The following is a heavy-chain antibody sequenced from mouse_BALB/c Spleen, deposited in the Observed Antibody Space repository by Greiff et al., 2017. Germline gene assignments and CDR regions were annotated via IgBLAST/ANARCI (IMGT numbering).Heavy chain of an antibody. CDR2: IDPSDSET. J-gene: IGHJ2*01. CDR1: GYTFTSYW. CDR3: AKGGWADY. V-gene: IGHV1-69*02. D-gene: IGHD3-3*01. Sequence: VQLQQPGAELVKPGAPVKLSKASGYTFTSYWMNWVKQRPGRGLEWIGRIDPSDSETHYNQKFKDKATLTVDKSSSTAYIQLSSLTSEDSAVYYCAKGGWADYWGQGTTLTVSS.